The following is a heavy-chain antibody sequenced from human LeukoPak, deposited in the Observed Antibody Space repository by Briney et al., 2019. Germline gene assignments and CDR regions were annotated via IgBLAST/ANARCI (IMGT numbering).Heavy chain of an antibody. CDR2: MKEGGTEI. J-gene: IGHJ4*02. CDR1: GFRFSRST. CDR3: ATGGAPRGRFEN. V-gene: IGHV3-7*01. Sequence: GGSLRLSCVVSGFRFSRSTMTSVREPPGEGPEWVAKMKEGGTEIQYVDSVKGRFTIYRDNAKSSLYLQMNSLRVEDPAVYYCATGGAPRGRFENWGQGTLVTVSS.